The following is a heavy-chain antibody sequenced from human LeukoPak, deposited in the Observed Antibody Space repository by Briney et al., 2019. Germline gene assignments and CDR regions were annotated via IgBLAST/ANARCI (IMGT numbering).Heavy chain of an antibody. CDR3: ARSEDIVATFDY. V-gene: IGHV3-48*03. D-gene: IGHD5-12*01. CDR2: ISSSGSTI. Sequence: GGSLRLSCAASGFTFSSYEMNWVRQAPGKGLEGVSYISSSGSTIYYAGSVKSRFTISRDHAKNSLYLQMNSLRAGDTAVYYCARSEDIVATFDYWGQGTLVTVSS. CDR1: GFTFSSYE. J-gene: IGHJ4*02.